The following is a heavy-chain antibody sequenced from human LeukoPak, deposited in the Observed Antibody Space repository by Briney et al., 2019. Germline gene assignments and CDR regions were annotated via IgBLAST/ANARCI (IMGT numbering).Heavy chain of an antibody. Sequence: SVKVSCKASGGTFSSYAISWVRQAPGQGLEWMGRIIPILGIANYAQKFQGRVTITADKSTSTAYMELSSLRSEDTAVYYCARAAMVRGVIPDYWGQGTLVTVS. J-gene: IGHJ4*02. CDR2: IIPILGIA. CDR1: GGTFSSYA. D-gene: IGHD3-10*01. V-gene: IGHV1-69*04. CDR3: ARAAMVRGVIPDY.